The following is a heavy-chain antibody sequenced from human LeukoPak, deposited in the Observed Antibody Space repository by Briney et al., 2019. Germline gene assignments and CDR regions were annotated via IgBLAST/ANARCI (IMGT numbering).Heavy chain of an antibody. Sequence: SETLSLTCAVSGGSLSSYYWSWIRQPAGKGLEGIGGIYTSGSPNYNPPLKSRVTISVDTSKNQFSLQLSSVTAADTAVYYCARAVPQYYDSSGYYRHDAFDIWGQGTMVTVSS. CDR3: ARAVPQYYDSSGYYRHDAFDI. CDR2: IYTSGSP. V-gene: IGHV4-4*07. CDR1: GGSLSSYY. D-gene: IGHD3-22*01. J-gene: IGHJ3*02.